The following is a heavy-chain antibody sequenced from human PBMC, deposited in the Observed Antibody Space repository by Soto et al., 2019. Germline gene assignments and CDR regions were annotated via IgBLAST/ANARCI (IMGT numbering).Heavy chain of an antibody. CDR2: INAGNGNA. D-gene: IGHD6-19*01. Sequence: ASVKVSCKASGYTFTSYAMHWVRQAPGQRLEWMGWINAGNGNAKYSQKFQGRVTITRDTSASTAYMELSSLRSEDTAVYYCARGLAPYYFDYWGQGTLVTVSS. J-gene: IGHJ4*02. CDR3: ARGLAPYYFDY. V-gene: IGHV1-3*01. CDR1: GYTFTSYA.